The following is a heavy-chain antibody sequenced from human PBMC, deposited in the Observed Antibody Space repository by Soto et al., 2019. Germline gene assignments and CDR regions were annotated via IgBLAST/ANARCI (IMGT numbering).Heavy chain of an antibody. V-gene: IGHV1-46*03. CDR1: GYTFTSYY. CDR3: ASISAAPYYDILPGYRPKYINYYYYMDV. J-gene: IGHJ6*03. D-gene: IGHD3-9*01. CDR2: INPSGGST. Sequence: ASVKVSCKASGYTFTSYYMHWVRQAPGQGLEWMGIINPSGGSTSYAQKFQGRVTMTRDTSTSTVYMELSSLRSEDTAVYYCASISAAPYYDILPGYRPKYINYYYYMDVWGKGTTVTVYS.